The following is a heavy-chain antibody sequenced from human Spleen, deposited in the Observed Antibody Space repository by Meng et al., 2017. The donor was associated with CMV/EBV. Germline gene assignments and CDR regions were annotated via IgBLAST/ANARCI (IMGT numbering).Heavy chain of an antibody. D-gene: IGHD6-6*01. CDR2: MNPNSGNT. CDR3: ARGRDIAARPTWDWFDP. CDR1: GYTFTSYD. V-gene: IGHV1-8*03. Sequence: ASVKVSCKASGYTFTSYDINWVRQATGQGLEWMGWMNPNSGNTGYAQKFQGRVTITRNTSISTAYMELSSLRSEDTAVYYCARGRDIAARPTWDWFDPWGQGTTVTVSS. J-gene: IGHJ5*01.